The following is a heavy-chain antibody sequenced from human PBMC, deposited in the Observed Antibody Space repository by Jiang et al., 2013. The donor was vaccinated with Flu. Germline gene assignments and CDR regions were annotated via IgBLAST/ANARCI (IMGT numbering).Heavy chain of an antibody. D-gene: IGHD3-10*01. J-gene: IGHJ4*02. V-gene: IGHV4-61*01. CDR3: ARVSSGSFYGDD. CDR1: GGSVSSGSYY. CDR2: IYYSGRT. Sequence: GSGLVKPSETLSLTCTVSGGSVSSGSYYWSWIRQPPGKGLEWIGYIYYSGRTDYNPSLKSRVTISVDTSKNQFSLKLTSVTAADTAVYYCARVSSGSFYGDDWGQGTLVIVSS.